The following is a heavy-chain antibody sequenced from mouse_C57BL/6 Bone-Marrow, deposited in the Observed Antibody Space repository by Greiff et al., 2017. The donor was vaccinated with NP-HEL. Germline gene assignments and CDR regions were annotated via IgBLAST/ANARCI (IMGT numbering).Heavy chain of an antibody. V-gene: IGHV1-15*01. CDR3: MYYCSPYFDY. J-gene: IGHJ2*01. Sequence: VKLQQSGAELVRPGASVTLSCKASGYTFTDYEMHWVKQTPVHGLEWIGAIDPETGGTAYNQKFKGKAILTADKSSSTAYIELRGLTSDDSAVYYCMYYCSPYFDYWGQGTTLTVSS. D-gene: IGHD1-1*01. CDR1: GYTFTDYE. CDR2: IDPETGGT.